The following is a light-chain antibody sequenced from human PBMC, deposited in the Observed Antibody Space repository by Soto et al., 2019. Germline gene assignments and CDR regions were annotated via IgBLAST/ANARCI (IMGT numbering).Light chain of an antibody. CDR2: DAS. CDR1: QSISSW. V-gene: IGKV1-5*01. J-gene: IGKJ1*01. Sequence: DIQMTQSPSTPSASLGDRVTITFRASQSISSWLAWYQQKPGKAPKLLIYDASSLESGVPSRFSGSGSGTEFTLTISSLQPDDFATYYCQQYNSYRTFGQGTKVDIK. CDR3: QQYNSYRT.